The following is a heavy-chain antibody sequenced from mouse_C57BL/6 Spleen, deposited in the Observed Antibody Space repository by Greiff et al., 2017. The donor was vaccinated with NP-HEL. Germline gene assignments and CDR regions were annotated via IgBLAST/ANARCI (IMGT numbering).Heavy chain of an antibody. D-gene: IGHD1-1*01. J-gene: IGHJ1*03. Sequence: EVQLQQSGPGMVKPSQSLSLTCTVTGYSITSGYEWHWIRHFPGNKLEWMGYISYSGSTNYNPSLKSRISITHDTSKNHFFLKLNSVTTEDTATYYCARSGTVGWYFDVWGTGTTVTVSS. CDR2: ISYSGST. CDR3: ARSGTVGWYFDV. CDR1: GYSITSGYE. V-gene: IGHV3-1*01.